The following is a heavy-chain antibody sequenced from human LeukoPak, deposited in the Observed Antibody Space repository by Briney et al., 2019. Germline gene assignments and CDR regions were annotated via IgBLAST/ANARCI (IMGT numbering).Heavy chain of an antibody. D-gene: IGHD6-25*01. CDR3: ARASSSEGPYYYYMDV. CDR2: MNPNSGNT. CDR1: GYTFTSYD. Sequence: ASVTVSCTASGYTFTSYDINWVRQATGQGLEWMGWMNPNSGNTGYAQKFQGRVTITRNTSISTAYMELSSLRSEDTAVYYCARASSSEGPYYYYMDVWGKGTTVTVSS. J-gene: IGHJ6*03. V-gene: IGHV1-8*03.